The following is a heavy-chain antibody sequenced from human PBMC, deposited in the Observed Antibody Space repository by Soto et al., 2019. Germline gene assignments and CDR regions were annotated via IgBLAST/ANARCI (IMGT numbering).Heavy chain of an antibody. CDR1: GVTFSSET. CDR2: IIPLFGTA. V-gene: IGHV1-69*01. Sequence: QVQLVQSGADVKKPGSSVKVSCQASGVTFSSETLGWVRQAPGQGLGWVGGIIPLFGTASYAQKFQGRVTITADESTSTVYRELSSLKSDDTAVYFCATELGENPASPFDAWGQGTLVTVSS. J-gene: IGHJ4*02. CDR3: ATELGENPASPFDA. D-gene: IGHD3-10*01.